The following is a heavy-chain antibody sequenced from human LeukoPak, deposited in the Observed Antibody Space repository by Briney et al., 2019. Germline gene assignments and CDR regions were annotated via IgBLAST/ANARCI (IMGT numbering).Heavy chain of an antibody. CDR2: INQDENEK. V-gene: IGHV3-7*01. J-gene: IGHJ4*02. D-gene: IGHD6-13*01. CDR1: GFTFSSYW. Sequence: GGSLRLSCAASGFTFSSYWMSWVRQAPGKGLEWVANINQDENEKYYVESVKGRFTISRDNAKNSLYLQMNSLRAEDTAVYYCARDGEDRYSSSSIRGQGTLVTVSS. CDR3: ARDGEDRYSSSSI.